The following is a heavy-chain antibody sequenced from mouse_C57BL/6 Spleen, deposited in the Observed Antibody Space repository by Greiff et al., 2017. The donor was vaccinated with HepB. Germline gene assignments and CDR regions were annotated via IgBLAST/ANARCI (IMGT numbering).Heavy chain of an antibody. Sequence: EVQLVESGGGLVKPGGSLKLSCAASGFTFSSYAMSWVRQTPEKRLEWVATISDGGSYTYYPDNVKGRFTISRDNAKNNLYLQMSHLKSEDTAMYYCARSSTVVATGYFDYWGQGTTLTVSS. D-gene: IGHD1-1*01. CDR1: GFTFSSYA. CDR3: ARSSTVVATGYFDY. V-gene: IGHV5-4*01. CDR2: ISDGGSYT. J-gene: IGHJ2*01.